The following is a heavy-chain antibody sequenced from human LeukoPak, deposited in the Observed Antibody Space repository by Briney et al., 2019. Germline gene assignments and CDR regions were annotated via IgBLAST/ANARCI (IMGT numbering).Heavy chain of an antibody. Sequence: SETLSLTCAVYGGSFSGYYWSWIRQPPGKGLERIGEINHSGSTNYNPSLKSRVTISVDTSKNQFSLKLSSVTAADTAVYYCAALTNLNFDYWGQGTLVTVSS. CDR1: GGSFSGYY. V-gene: IGHV4-34*01. CDR3: AALTNLNFDY. CDR2: INHSGST. J-gene: IGHJ4*02. D-gene: IGHD1/OR15-1a*01.